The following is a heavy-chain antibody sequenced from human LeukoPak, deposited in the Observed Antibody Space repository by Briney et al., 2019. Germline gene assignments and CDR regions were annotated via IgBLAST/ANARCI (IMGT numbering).Heavy chain of an antibody. J-gene: IGHJ4*02. CDR3: AKVDSGGYEYDY. V-gene: IGHV3-30*02. Sequence: GGSLRLSCAASGFIFSSYGMHWVRQAPGKGLEWVAVIWYDGSNKYYADSVKGRFTISRDNSKNTLYLQMNSLRAEDTAVYYCAKVDSGGYEYDYWGQGTLVTVSS. CDR2: IWYDGSNK. CDR1: GFIFSSYG. D-gene: IGHD5-12*01.